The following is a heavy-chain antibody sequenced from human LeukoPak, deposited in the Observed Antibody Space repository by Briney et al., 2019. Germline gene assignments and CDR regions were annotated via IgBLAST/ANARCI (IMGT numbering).Heavy chain of an antibody. D-gene: IGHD6-6*01. J-gene: IGHJ4*02. CDR2: MNPNSGNT. V-gene: IGHV1-8*03. Sequence: GASVKVSCKASGGTFSSYTISWVRQATGQGLEWMGWMNPNSGNTGYAQKFQGRVTITRNTSISTAYMELSSLRSEDTAVYYCARGIPLVQGSFDYWGQGTLVTVCS. CDR1: GGTFSSYT. CDR3: ARGIPLVQGSFDY.